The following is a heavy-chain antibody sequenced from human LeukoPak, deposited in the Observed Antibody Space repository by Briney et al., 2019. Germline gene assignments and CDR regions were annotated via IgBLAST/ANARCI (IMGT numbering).Heavy chain of an antibody. V-gene: IGHV3-48*04. J-gene: IGHJ2*01. D-gene: IGHD2-21*02. CDR2: ISSGSSMI. CDR1: GFTFSSFG. CDR3: ARDLQASVTANGWGFDL. Sequence: GGSLRLSCAASGFTFSSFGMNWVRQAPGKGLEWVSYISSGSSMIYYADSVKGRFTISRDDAKNTLYLQMNSLRAEDTAVYYCARDLQASVTANGWGFDLWGGGTLVTFSS.